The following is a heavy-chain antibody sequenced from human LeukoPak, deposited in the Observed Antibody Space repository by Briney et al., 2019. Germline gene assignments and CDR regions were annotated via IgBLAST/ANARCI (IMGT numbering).Heavy chain of an antibody. D-gene: IGHD2-15*01. CDR3: ARDGDIVVVVAGVNWFDP. CDR1: GGSISSYY. V-gene: IGHV4-39*07. CDR2: IYHSGST. Sequence: SETLSLTCTVSGGSISSYYWGWIRQPPGKGLEWIGSIYHSGSTYYNPSLKSRVTISVDTSKNQFSLKLSSVTAADTAVYYCARDGDIVVVVAGVNWFDPWGQGTLVTVSS. J-gene: IGHJ5*02.